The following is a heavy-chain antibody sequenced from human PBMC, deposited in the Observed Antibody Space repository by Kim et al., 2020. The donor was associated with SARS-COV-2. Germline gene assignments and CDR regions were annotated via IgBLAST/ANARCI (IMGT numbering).Heavy chain of an antibody. CDR1: GYNFSHYD. V-gene: IGHV1-3*03. CDR2: INAGNGGK. J-gene: IGHJ2*01. CDR3: ASGLSGGYWFGRGLAF. D-gene: IGHD2-21*02. Sequence: ASVKVSCKASGYNFSHYDFEWVRQAPGQGFEWIGWINAGNGGKTFSPDFQGRDSFMIDKPTRTASMELRSLKSREAGVYFCASGLSGGYWFGRGLAFWG.